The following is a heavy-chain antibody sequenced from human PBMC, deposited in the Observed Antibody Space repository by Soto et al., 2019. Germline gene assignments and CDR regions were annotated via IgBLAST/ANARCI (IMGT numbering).Heavy chain of an antibody. CDR3: AKDRGGDCPDNSCYFGADY. D-gene: IGHD2-2*01. V-gene: IGHV3-30*18. CDR1: GFTFSSYG. J-gene: IGHJ4*02. Sequence: AGGSLRLSCVGSGFTFSSYGMHWVRQAPGKGLECVAVISDTGSSHYYAASVGGRFTISRENSKNTLSLHMDRLRVGDTAVYYCAKDRGGDCPDNSCYFGADYWGQGAPVTVSS. CDR2: ISDTGSSH.